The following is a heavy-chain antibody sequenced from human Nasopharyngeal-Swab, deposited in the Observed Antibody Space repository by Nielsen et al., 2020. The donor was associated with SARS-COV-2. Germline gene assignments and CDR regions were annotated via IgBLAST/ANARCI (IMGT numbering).Heavy chain of an antibody. Sequence: ASVKVSCKASGYTFTSYAMHWVRQAPGRRLEWMGWINAGNGNTKYSQKFQGRVTITRDTSASTAYMELSTLRSEDTAVYYCARGYCSSTSCYTLVDPWGQGTLVTVSS. CDR1: GYTFTSYA. V-gene: IGHV1-3*01. J-gene: IGHJ5*02. CDR3: ARGYCSSTSCYTLVDP. CDR2: INAGNGNT. D-gene: IGHD2-2*02.